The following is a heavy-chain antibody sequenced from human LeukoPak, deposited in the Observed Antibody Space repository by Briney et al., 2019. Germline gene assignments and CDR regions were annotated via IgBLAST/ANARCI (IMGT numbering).Heavy chain of an antibody. Sequence: ASVKVSCKASGYIFTTYYIHWVRQAPGQGLQWMGTINPSGGTTTYAQKFQGRVTMTRDTSTSTVYMELSSLRSEDTAVYYWARDPRGGVTCLFDYWAREPLFTVSS. J-gene: IGHJ4*02. CDR1: GYIFTTYY. D-gene: IGHD3-16*01. V-gene: IGHV1-46*01. CDR3: ARDPRGGVTCLFDY. CDR2: INPSGGTT.